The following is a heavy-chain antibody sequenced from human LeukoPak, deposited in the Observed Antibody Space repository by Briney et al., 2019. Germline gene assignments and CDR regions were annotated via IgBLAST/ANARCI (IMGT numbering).Heavy chain of an antibody. D-gene: IGHD5-12*01. CDR1: GYSISSGYY. Sequence: SETLSLTCAVSGYSISSGYYWGWIRQPPGKGLEWIGGIYHSGSTYYNPSLKSRVTISVDTSKNQFSLKLSSVTAADTAVYYCARHRSIVATITDYWGQGTLVTVSS. V-gene: IGHV4-38-2*01. CDR2: IYHSGST. CDR3: ARHRSIVATITDY. J-gene: IGHJ4*02.